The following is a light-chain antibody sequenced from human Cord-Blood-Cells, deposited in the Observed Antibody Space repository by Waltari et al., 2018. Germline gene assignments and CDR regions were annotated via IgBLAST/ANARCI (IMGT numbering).Light chain of an antibody. CDR1: SSDVGSYNL. CDR3: CSYAGSSTVV. J-gene: IGLJ2*01. CDR2: EGS. V-gene: IGLV2-23*01. Sequence: QSALTQPASVSGSPGQSITISCTGTSSDVGSYNLVSWYQQHPSKAPKLVIYEGSKQPSGVSNRFSGSKSGNTASLTISGLQAEDEADYYCCSYAGSSTVVFGGGTKLTVL.